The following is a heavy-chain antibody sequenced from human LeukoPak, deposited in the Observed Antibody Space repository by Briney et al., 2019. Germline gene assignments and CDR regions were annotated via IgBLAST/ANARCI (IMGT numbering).Heavy chain of an antibody. CDR2: ISSSSSYI. D-gene: IGHD3-3*01. CDR3: ASELPYYYLWAFDI. V-gene: IGHV3-21*01. CDR1: GFTFSSYS. Sequence: GGSLRLSCAASGFTFSSYSMNWVRQAPGKGLEWVSSISSSSSYIYYADSVKGRFTISRDNAKNSLYLQMNSLRAEDTAVYYCASELPYYYLWAFDIWGQGTMVTVSS. J-gene: IGHJ3*02.